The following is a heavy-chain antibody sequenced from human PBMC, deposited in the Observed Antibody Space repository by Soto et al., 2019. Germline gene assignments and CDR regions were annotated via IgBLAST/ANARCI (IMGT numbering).Heavy chain of an antibody. D-gene: IGHD3-3*01. CDR3: ARGITIFGVVPG. CDR2: MNPNSGNT. CDR1: GYTFTSYD. V-gene: IGHV1-8*01. J-gene: IGHJ4*02. Sequence: QVQLVQSGAEVKKPGASVKVSCKASGYTFTSYDINWVRQATGQGLEWMGWMNPNSGNTGYAQKFQGXVXXXRXXSISTAYMELSSLRSEDTAVYYCARGITIFGVVPGWGQGPLVTVSS.